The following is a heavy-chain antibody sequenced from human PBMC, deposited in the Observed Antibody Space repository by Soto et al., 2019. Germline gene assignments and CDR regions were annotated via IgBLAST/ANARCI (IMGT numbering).Heavy chain of an antibody. V-gene: IGHV3-9*01. J-gene: IGHJ4*02. Sequence: EVQLVESGGGLVQTGRSLRLSCAASGFTYDDHGMHWVRQAPGKGLEWVLGISWNGGIIGYVDSVKGRFTISRDNAKKSLYLQMNSLRVEDTDLYYCAKDMSSGWPKYFDYWGQGTLVTVSS. CDR3: AKDMSSGWPKYFDY. CDR1: GFTYDDHG. CDR2: ISWNGGII. D-gene: IGHD6-19*01.